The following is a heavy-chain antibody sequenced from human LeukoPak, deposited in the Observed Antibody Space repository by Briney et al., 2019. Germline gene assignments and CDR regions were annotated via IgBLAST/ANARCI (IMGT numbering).Heavy chain of an antibody. Sequence: ASVKVSCKASGGTFSSYAISWVRQAPGQGLEWMGGIIPIIGTANYAQKFQGRVTITADESTSTAYMELSSLRSEDTAVYYCATVLTQNTSQYGMDVWGQGTTVTVSS. CDR1: GGTFSSYA. CDR3: ATVLTQNTSQYGMDV. CDR2: IIPIIGTA. D-gene: IGHD4/OR15-4a*01. J-gene: IGHJ6*02. V-gene: IGHV1-69*13.